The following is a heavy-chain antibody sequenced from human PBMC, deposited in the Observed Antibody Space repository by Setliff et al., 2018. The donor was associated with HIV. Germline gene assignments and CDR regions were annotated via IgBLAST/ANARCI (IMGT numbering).Heavy chain of an antibody. CDR3: ARESGYTGGWGYGATYNYYMDV. D-gene: IGHD6-19*01. CDR2: IYDSGDI. J-gene: IGHJ6*03. CDR1: GFPFTSFS. V-gene: IGHV3-21*04. Sequence: PGGSLRLSCAASGFPFTSFSINWVRQAPGQGLEWVSRIYDSGDIWYADSVKGRFTISRDNAKNSLDLQMNSLRDDDTAVYYCARESGYTGGWGYGATYNYYMDVWGKGTTVTVSS.